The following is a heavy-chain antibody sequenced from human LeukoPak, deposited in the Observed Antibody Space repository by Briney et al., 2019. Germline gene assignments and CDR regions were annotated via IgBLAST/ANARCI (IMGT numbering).Heavy chain of an antibody. CDR2: VYYSGST. V-gene: IGHV4-39*07. CDR3: ARDGYCSGSSCYSTTDY. D-gene: IGHD2-15*01. CDR1: GGSISGSNYY. J-gene: IGHJ4*02. Sequence: PSGTLSLTCTVSGGSISGSNYYWGWIRQPPGKGLEWIGSVYYSGSTYYNPSLKSRVTISVDTSKNQFSLKLSSVTAEDTAVYYCARDGYCSGSSCYSTTDYWGQGTLVTVSS.